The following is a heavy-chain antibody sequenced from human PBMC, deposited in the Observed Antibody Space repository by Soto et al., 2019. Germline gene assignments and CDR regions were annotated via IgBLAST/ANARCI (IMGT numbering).Heavy chain of an antibody. CDR3: ARGMSRFMTPPDC. CDR1: GYTFTSYA. J-gene: IGHJ4*02. D-gene: IGHD2-15*01. Sequence: ASVKVSCKASGYTFTSYAMHWVRQAPGQRLEWMGWINAGNGNTKYSQKFQGRVTITRDTSASTAYMELSSLRSEDTAVYYCARGMSRFMTPPDCWGQGTLVTVSS. V-gene: IGHV1-3*01. CDR2: INAGNGNT.